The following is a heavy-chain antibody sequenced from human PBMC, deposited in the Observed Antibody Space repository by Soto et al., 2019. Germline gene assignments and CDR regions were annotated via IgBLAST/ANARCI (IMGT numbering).Heavy chain of an antibody. CDR1: GFTFSSYE. CDR2: ISSSGSTI. V-gene: IGHV3-48*03. Sequence: PGGSLRLSCAASGFTFSSYEMNWVRQAPGKGLEWVSYISSSGSTIYYADSVKGRFTISRDNAKNSLYLQMNSLRAEDTAVYYCARQQIAAAGTFDYWGQGTLVTVSS. D-gene: IGHD6-13*01. J-gene: IGHJ4*02. CDR3: ARQQIAAAGTFDY.